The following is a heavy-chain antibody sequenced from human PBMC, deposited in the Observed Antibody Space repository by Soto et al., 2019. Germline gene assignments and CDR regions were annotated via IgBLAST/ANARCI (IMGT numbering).Heavy chain of an antibody. CDR1: GFSFGNSP. CDR2: ITEAGGGI. J-gene: IGHJ4*01. D-gene: IGHD2-21*02. CDR3: AKNLPVGGLCYWCPPAS. V-gene: IGHV3-23*01. Sequence: VHLLESGGGFVQPGGSLKLSCVASGFSFGNSPMSWVRQAPGRGLEWVSAITEAGGGIYYATSVKGRFVVSRDNSKNTLFLEMNNLRVDDTATYYCAKNLPVGGLCYWCPPASWGHGVVVTVSS.